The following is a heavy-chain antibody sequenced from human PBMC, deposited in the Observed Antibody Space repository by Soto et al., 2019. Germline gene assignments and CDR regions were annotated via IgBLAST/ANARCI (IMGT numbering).Heavy chain of an antibody. J-gene: IGHJ4*02. Sequence: GGSLRLSCAASGFTFSDYWMSWVRQTPGKGLEWVANINNDGRETYYVDSVMGRFSISRDNARTSLFLIMNSLRVEDTALYYCARAYPAGSVDYWGQGSLVTVSS. V-gene: IGHV3-7*04. CDR2: INNDGRET. CDR3: ARAYPAGSVDY. D-gene: IGHD3-10*01. CDR1: GFTFSDYW.